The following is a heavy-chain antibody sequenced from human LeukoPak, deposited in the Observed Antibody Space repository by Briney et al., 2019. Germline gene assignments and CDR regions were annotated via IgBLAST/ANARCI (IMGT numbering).Heavy chain of an antibody. D-gene: IGHD4-17*01. CDR3: AKDRTDGDYGGAFDI. CDR2: ISSSGSTI. Sequence: PGGSLRLSCAASGFTFSDYYMSWIRQAPGKGLEWVSYISSSGSTIYYADSVKGRFTISRDNAKNTLYLQMNSLRAEDTAVYYCAKDRTDGDYGGAFDIWGQGTMVTVSS. V-gene: IGHV3-11*04. CDR1: GFTFSDYY. J-gene: IGHJ3*02.